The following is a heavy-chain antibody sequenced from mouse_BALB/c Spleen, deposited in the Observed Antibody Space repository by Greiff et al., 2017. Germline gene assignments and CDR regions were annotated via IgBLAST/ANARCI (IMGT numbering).Heavy chain of an antibody. Sequence: QVQLQHSGAELAKPGASVKMSCKASGYTFTSYWMHWVKQRPGQGLEWIGYINPSTGYTEYNQKFKDKATLTADKSSSTAYMQLSSLTSEDSAVYYCARRGGNHSFAYWGQGTLVTVSA. V-gene: IGHV1-7*01. CDR1: GYTFTSYW. J-gene: IGHJ3*01. CDR3: ARRGGNHSFAY. CDR2: INPSTGYT. D-gene: IGHD2-1*01.